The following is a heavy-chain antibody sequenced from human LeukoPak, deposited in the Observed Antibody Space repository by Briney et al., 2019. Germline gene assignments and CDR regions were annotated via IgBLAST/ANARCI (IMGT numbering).Heavy chain of an antibody. J-gene: IGHJ4*02. CDR2: MTTTSSCM. CDR1: GFTFTDSD. CDR3: ARLIGLTIAAAATDY. V-gene: IGHV3-21*01. D-gene: IGHD6-13*01. Sequence: GGSLRLSCAAAGFTFTDSDMSWARQAPGKGLEWFSSMTTTSSCMYYADSVKGRFTISRDNAKTTLYLQMNSMRAEDTALYYCARLIGLTIAAAATDYWGQGALVTVSS.